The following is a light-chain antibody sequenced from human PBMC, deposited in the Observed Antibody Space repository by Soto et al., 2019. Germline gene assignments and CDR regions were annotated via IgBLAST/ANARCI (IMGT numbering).Light chain of an antibody. V-gene: IGLV1-51*02. Sequence: QSVLTQPPSVSAAPGQKVTISCSGSTSNIGNNYVSWYQQRPGTAPKLLIYENDKRPSEIPDRFSGSKSGTSATLGITGLQTGDEADFYCGTWDNSLNSVVFGGGTKVTVL. CDR3: GTWDNSLNSVV. CDR2: END. J-gene: IGLJ2*01. CDR1: TSNIGNNY.